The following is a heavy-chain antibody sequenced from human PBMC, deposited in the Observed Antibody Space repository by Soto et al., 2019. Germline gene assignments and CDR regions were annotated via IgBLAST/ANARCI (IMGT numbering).Heavy chain of an antibody. D-gene: IGHD6-13*01. Sequence: SETLSLTCTVSGGSISSYYWSWIRQPPGKGLEWIGYIYYSGSTNYNPSIKSRVTISVDTSKNQFSLKLSSVTAADTAVYYCARQGIAAAGTSFDYWGQGTLVTVSS. V-gene: IGHV4-59*08. J-gene: IGHJ4*02. CDR3: ARQGIAAAGTSFDY. CDR2: IYYSGST. CDR1: GGSISSYY.